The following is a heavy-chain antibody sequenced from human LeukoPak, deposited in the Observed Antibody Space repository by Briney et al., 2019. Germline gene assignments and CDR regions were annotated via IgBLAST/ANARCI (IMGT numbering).Heavy chain of an antibody. CDR1: GFTFSSYA. Sequence: GGSLRLSCTASGFTFSSYAMSWVRQAPGKGLEWVSTVTVSGGGTYYGDSVKGRFTISRDNSKNTLYLQMNSLRAEDTAVYYCARRAARPAYYFDFWGQGTLVTISS. J-gene: IGHJ4*02. CDR2: VTVSGGGT. V-gene: IGHV3-23*01. CDR3: ARRAARPAYYFDF. D-gene: IGHD6-6*01.